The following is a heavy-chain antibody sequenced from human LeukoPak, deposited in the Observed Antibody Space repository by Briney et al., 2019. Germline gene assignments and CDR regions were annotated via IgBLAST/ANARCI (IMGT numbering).Heavy chain of an antibody. J-gene: IGHJ3*02. CDR3: ARADDYGDYGQGAFDI. D-gene: IGHD4-17*01. V-gene: IGHV1-69*13. CDR2: IIPIFGTA. Sequence: ASVKVSCKASGGTFSSYAISWVRQAPGQGLEWMGGIIPIFGTANYAQKFQGGVTITADESTSTAYMELSSLRSEDTAVYYCARADDYGDYGQGAFDIWGQGTMVTVSS. CDR1: GGTFSSYA.